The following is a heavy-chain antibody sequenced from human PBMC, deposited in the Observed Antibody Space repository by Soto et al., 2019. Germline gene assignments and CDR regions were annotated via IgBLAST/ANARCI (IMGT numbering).Heavy chain of an antibody. Sequence: ASVKVSCKASGGTFSSYAISWVRQAPGQGLEWMGGIIPIFGTANYAQKFQGRVTITADESTSTAYMELSSLRPEDTAVYYCARQEWRPYNWFDPWGQGTLVTVSS. CDR1: GGTFSSYA. CDR2: IIPIFGTA. J-gene: IGHJ5*02. CDR3: ARQEWRPYNWFDP. V-gene: IGHV1-69*13. D-gene: IGHD3-3*01.